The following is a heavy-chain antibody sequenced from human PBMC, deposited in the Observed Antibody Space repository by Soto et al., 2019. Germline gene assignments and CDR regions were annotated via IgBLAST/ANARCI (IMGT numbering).Heavy chain of an antibody. CDR3: AMAPHSSGWYFQH. CDR1: GYTFTSYG. J-gene: IGHJ1*01. D-gene: IGHD6-19*01. Sequence: SVKVSCKDSGYTFTSYGSSWVRQAPGQGLEWMGWISAYNGNTNYAQKLQGRVTMTTDTSTSTAYMELRSLRSDDTAVYYCAMAPHSSGWYFQHWGQGTLVTVSS. V-gene: IGHV1-18*01. CDR2: ISAYNGNT.